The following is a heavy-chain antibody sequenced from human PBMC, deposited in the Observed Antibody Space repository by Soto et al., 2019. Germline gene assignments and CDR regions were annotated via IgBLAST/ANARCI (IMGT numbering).Heavy chain of an antibody. CDR1: GYTFTSYG. J-gene: IGHJ5*02. D-gene: IGHD3-10*01. CDR2: ISAYNGNT. Sequence: QVQLVQSGAEVKKPGASVKVSCKASGYTFTSYGISWVRQAPGQGLEWMGWISAYNGNTNYAQKLQGRVTMTTDTSTSTADMELRSLRSDDTAVYYCAREGGAYYYGSGSKTNWFDPWGQGTLVTVSS. V-gene: IGHV1-18*01. CDR3: AREGGAYYYGSGSKTNWFDP.